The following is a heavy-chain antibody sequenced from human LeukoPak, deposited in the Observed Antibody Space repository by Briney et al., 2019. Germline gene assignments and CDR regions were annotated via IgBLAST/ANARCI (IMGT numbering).Heavy chain of an antibody. CDR1: GFTVATNY. CDR2: LYSGADT. V-gene: IGHV3-53*01. J-gene: IGHJ2*01. CDR3: ARIGHHFHWILVL. D-gene: IGHD5-18*01. Sequence: GGSLRLSCTASGFTVATNYMNWVRQPPGEGLEWVSILYSGADTYYADSVKGRFVVSRDSSKNMLFLHMNALRPEDTAVYYCARIGHHFHWILVLWGRGTLVTVSS.